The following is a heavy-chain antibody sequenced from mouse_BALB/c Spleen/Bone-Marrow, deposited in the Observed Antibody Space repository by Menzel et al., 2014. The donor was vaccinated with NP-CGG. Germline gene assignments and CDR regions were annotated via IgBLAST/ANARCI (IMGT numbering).Heavy chain of an antibody. J-gene: IGHJ4*01. CDR2: IWAGGST. CDR1: GSSLTSYG. Sequence: VKLMESGPGLVPPSQRLSIPCTVSGSSLTSYGVHWVRQPPGKGLEWLGVIWAGGSTDYNSALMSSLNISKDNSKSQVFVRMNRRLTDETAVWVWARDEAGRCGDYWGQGISVTVSS. CDR3: ARDEAGRCGDY. V-gene: IGHV2-9*02.